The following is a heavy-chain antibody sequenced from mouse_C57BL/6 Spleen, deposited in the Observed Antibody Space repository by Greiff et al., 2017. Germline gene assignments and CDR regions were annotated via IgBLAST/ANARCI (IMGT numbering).Heavy chain of an antibody. Sequence: VQLQQSGAELVRPGTSVTVSCKASGYAFTNYLIEWVKQRPGQGLEWIGVINPGSGGTNYNEKFKGKATLTADKSSSTAYMQLSSLTSEDSAVYFCASGVGNSYFDYWGQGTTLTVSS. CDR2: INPGSGGT. V-gene: IGHV1-54*01. J-gene: IGHJ2*01. D-gene: IGHD2-1*01. CDR3: ASGVGNSYFDY. CDR1: GYAFTNYL.